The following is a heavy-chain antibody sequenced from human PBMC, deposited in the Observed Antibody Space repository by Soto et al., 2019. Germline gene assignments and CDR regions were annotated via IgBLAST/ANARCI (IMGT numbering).Heavy chain of an antibody. D-gene: IGHD3-3*01. V-gene: IGHV3-7*05. CDR1: GFTFSSYW. Sequence: GGSLRLSCAASGFTFSSYWMSWVRQAPGKGLKWVANIKQDGSEKYYVDSVKGRFTISRDNAKNSLYLQMNSLRAEDTAVYYCAKSLFLEWLLEDVWGQGTTVTVSS. CDR3: AKSLFLEWLLEDV. CDR2: IKQDGSEK. J-gene: IGHJ6*02.